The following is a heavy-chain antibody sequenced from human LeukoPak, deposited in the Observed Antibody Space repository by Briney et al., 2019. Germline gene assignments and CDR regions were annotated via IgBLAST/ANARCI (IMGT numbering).Heavy chain of an antibody. V-gene: IGHV1-18*01. Sequence: ASVKVSCKASGYTFTSYGISWVRQTPGQGLEWMGWISAYNGNTNYAQKLQGRVTMTTDTSTSTAYMEMRSVRSDGTAVYYCARMGPGTPGDWFDPWGQGTLVTVSS. CDR1: GYTFTSYG. J-gene: IGHJ5*02. CDR2: ISAYNGNT. D-gene: IGHD1-1*01. CDR3: ARMGPGTPGDWFDP.